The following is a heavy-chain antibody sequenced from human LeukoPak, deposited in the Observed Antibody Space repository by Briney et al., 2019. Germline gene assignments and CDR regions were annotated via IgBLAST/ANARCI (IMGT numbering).Heavy chain of an antibody. CDR1: GGSISSGGYY. Sequence: SETLSLTCTVSGGSISSGGYYWRWIRQHPGKGLEWIGYIYYSGSTYYNPSLKSRVTISVDTSKNQFSLKLSSVTAADTAVYYCAGAYGSGPDYWGQGTLVTVSS. D-gene: IGHD3-10*01. V-gene: IGHV4-31*03. J-gene: IGHJ4*02. CDR2: IYYSGST. CDR3: AGAYGSGPDY.